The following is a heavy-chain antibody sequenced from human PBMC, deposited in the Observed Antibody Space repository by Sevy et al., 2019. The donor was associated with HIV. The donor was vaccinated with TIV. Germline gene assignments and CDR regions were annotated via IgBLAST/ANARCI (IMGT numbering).Heavy chain of an antibody. J-gene: IGHJ4*02. Sequence: WETLSLTCTVSGGSITSFYWNWIRQPPGKGLEWVANIYYNGHINYNLSLKSRVTLLLDTYDNKFFLRLSSVTAADTAMYYCAGENAWGRGYSWGQGTLVTVSS. CDR2: IYYNGHI. V-gene: IGHV4-59*08. CDR3: AGENAWGRGYS. D-gene: IGHD1-26*01. CDR1: GGSITSFY.